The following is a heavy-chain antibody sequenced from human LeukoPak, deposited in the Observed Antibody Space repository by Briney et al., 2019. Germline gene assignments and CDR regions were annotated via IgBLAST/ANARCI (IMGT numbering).Heavy chain of an antibody. CDR3: AKDQRDYDIFPWGMDV. D-gene: IGHD3-9*01. CDR1: GFTFSSYG. CDR2: ISYDGSNK. Sequence: PGGSLRLSCAASGFTFSSYGMHWVRQAPGKGLEWVAVISYDGSNKYYADSVKGRFTISRDNSKNTLYLQMNSLRAEDTAVYYCAKDQRDYDIFPWGMDVWGQGTTVTVSS. J-gene: IGHJ6*02. V-gene: IGHV3-30*18.